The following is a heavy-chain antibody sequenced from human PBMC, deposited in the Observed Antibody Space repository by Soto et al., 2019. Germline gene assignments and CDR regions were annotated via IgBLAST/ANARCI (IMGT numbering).Heavy chain of an antibody. CDR3: ARDADYYDSSGYYYG. D-gene: IGHD3-22*01. J-gene: IGHJ4*02. CDR2: ISYDGSNK. CDR1: GFTFSSYA. V-gene: IGHV3-30-3*01. Sequence: PGGSLRLSCAASGFTFSSYAMHWVRQAPGKGLEWVAVISYDGSNKYYADSVKGRFTISRDNSKNTLYLQMNSLRAEDTAVYYCARDADYYDSSGYYYGWGQGTLVTVSS.